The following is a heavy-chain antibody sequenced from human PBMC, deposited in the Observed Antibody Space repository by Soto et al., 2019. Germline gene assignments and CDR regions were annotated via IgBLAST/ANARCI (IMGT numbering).Heavy chain of an antibody. CDR1: GYTFTSYG. CDR3: AREEDGYNSFDY. CDR2: ISAYNGNT. Sequence: QVQRVQSGAEVKKPGASVKVSGKASGYTFTSYGISWVRQAPGQGLEWMGWISAYNGNTNYAQTLQGRVTMTTDTSTSTAYMELRRLRSDDTAVYYCAREEDGYNSFDYWGQGTLVTVSS. V-gene: IGHV1-18*01. J-gene: IGHJ4*02. D-gene: IGHD5-12*01.